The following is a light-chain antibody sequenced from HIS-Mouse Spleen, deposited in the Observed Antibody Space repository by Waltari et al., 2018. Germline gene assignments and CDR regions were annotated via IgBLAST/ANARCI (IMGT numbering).Light chain of an antibody. V-gene: IGLV2-23*01. CDR1: SSDVGSYNL. J-gene: IGLJ1*01. CDR3: CSYAGSSTYV. Sequence: QSALTQPASVSGSPGQSITISCTGTSSDVGSYNLVSWYQQHPGKAPKRMIYGASKRPSGVSNRFSGSQAGNTASLTISGLQAEDEADYYCCSYAGSSTYVFGTGTKVTVL. CDR2: GAS.